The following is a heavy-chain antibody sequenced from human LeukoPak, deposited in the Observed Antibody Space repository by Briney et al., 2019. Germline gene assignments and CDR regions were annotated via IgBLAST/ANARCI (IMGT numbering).Heavy chain of an antibody. J-gene: IGHJ3*02. CDR2: ISWNSNSM. CDR1: GFSFDDYA. Sequence: PGGSLRLSCVASGFSFDDYAVHWVRQGPGKGLEWVSGISWNSNSMGYADSVKGRFTISRDSAKNSLYLQMNSLRTEDTALYYCAKEDGSGAFDIWGQGTMVTVSS. V-gene: IGHV3-9*01. D-gene: IGHD3-10*01. CDR3: AKEDGSGAFDI.